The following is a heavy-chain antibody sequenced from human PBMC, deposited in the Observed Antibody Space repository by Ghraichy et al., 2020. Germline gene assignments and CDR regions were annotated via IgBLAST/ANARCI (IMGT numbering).Heavy chain of an antibody. V-gene: IGHV4-39*01. Sequence: GSLRLSCAVSGFNFGSFWMNWVRQAPGKGLEWIGSIYYSGSTYYNPSLESRVTISVDTSKNQFSLKLSSVTAADTAVYYCARQRAYKFDPWGQGTLVIVSS. D-gene: IGHD2-21*01. J-gene: IGHJ5*02. CDR2: IYYSGST. CDR3: ARQRAYKFDP. CDR1: GFNFGSFW.